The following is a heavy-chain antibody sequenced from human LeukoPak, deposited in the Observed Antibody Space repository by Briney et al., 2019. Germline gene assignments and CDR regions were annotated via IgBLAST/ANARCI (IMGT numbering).Heavy chain of an antibody. Sequence: PSETLSLTCAVSGYSISSGYYWGWIRQPPGKGLEWIGSIYHSGSTYYNPSLKSRVTISADTSKNQFSLKLSSVTAADTAVYYCARSRRGYSYIDYWGQGSLVTVSS. CDR2: IYHSGST. D-gene: IGHD5-18*01. J-gene: IGHJ4*02. CDR1: GYSISSGYY. V-gene: IGHV4-38-2*01. CDR3: ARSRRGYSYIDY.